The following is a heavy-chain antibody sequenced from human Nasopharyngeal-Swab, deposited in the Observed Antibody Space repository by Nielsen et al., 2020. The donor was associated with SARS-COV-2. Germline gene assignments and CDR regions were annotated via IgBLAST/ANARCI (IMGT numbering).Heavy chain of an antibody. J-gene: IGHJ6*02. D-gene: IGHD1-1*01. Sequence: SVKVSCKASGGTFSSYAISWVRQAPGQGLEWMGGIIPIFGTANYAQKFQGRVTITADESTSTAYMELSSLRSEDTAVYYCARGGRNWNDYYHYGMDVWGQGTTVTVSS. CDR1: GGTFSSYA. CDR2: IIPIFGTA. V-gene: IGHV1-69*13. CDR3: ARGGRNWNDYYHYGMDV.